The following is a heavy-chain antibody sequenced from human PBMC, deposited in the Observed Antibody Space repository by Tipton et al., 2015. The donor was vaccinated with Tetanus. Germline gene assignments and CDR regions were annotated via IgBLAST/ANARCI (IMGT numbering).Heavy chain of an antibody. CDR2: IIPIFGTA. CDR3: ARATDPRGWTYFDF. CDR1: GGTFSSYA. J-gene: IGHJ4*02. D-gene: IGHD6-19*01. V-gene: IGHV1-69*06. Sequence: QSGAEVKKPGSSVKVSCKASGGTFSSYAISWVRQAPGQGLEWMGGIIPIFGTANYAQKFQGRVTITADKSTSTVYMELSSLTSQDTAVYYCARATDPRGWTYFDFWGQGTLVPVSP.